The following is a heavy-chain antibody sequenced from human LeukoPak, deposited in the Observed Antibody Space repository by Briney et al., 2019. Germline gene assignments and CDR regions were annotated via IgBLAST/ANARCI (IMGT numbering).Heavy chain of an antibody. V-gene: IGHV4-39*07. J-gene: IGHJ6*04. CDR1: GDSISSSSSY. D-gene: IGHD3-10*01. Sequence: PSETPSLTCTVSGDSISSSSSYWGWIRQPPGKGLEWIGEINHSGSTNYNPSLKSRVTISVDTSKNQFSLKVSSVTAADTAVYYCASETYYYGSGSRYNGVWGKGTTVTVSS. CDR2: INHSGST. CDR3: ASETYYYGSGSRYNGV.